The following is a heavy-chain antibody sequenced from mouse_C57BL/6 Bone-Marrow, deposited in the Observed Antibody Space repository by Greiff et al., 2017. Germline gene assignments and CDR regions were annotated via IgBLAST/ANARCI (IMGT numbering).Heavy chain of an antibody. Sequence: DVKLVESGGGLVQPGGSLKLSCAASGFDFSRYWMSWVRQAPGKGLEWIGEINPDSSTINYTPSLKDRFIISRDNAKNTLYLQMSKVRSEDTALYYCERMYYYGCFAYWGQGTLVTVSA. D-gene: IGHD1-1*01. V-gene: IGHV4-1*02. CDR1: GFDFSRYW. CDR3: ERMYYYGCFAY. CDR2: INPDSSTI. J-gene: IGHJ3*01.